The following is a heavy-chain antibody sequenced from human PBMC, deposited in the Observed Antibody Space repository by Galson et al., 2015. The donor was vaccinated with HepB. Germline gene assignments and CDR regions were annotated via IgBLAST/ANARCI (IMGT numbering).Heavy chain of an antibody. CDR1: GFSLSTSGVG. D-gene: IGHD1-20*01. CDR2: IYWNDDK. Sequence: PALVKPTQTLTLTCTFSGFSLSTSGVGVGWIRQPPGKALEWLALIYWNDDKRYSPSLKSRLTITKDTSKNQVVLTMTNMDPVDTATYYCAHRNWNAPNWYFDLWGRGTLVTVSS. J-gene: IGHJ2*01. CDR3: AHRNWNAPNWYFDL. V-gene: IGHV2-5*01.